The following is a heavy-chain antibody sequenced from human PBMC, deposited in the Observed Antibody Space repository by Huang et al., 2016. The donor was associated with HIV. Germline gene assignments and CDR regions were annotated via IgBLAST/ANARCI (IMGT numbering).Heavy chain of an antibody. CDR1: GYNFIDSW. CDR3: ARGDSFQY. D-gene: IGHD3-16*01. Sequence: EVQLVQSGAGVKKPGESLRISCKAAGYNFIDSWSGWVRQMPGKGLEGMGVIYPGDSEHRYSPFFEGQVTISVDKSINTAYLQWSSLKAADTATYYCARGDSFQYWGQGTLVTVSS. V-gene: IGHV5-51*01. CDR2: IYPGDSEH. J-gene: IGHJ1*01.